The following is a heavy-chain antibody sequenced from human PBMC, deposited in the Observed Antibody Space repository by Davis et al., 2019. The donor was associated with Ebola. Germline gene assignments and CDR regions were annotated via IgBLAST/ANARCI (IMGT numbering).Heavy chain of an antibody. V-gene: IGHV3-9*01. Sequence: PGGSLRLSCAASGFTFDDYAMHWVRQAPGKGLEWVSGISWNSGSIGYADSVKGRFTISRDNAKNSLYLQMNSLRAEDTAVYYCAKDQGFLEWLFSGYFDYWGQGTLVTVSS. CDR1: GFTFDDYA. CDR3: AKDQGFLEWLFSGYFDY. D-gene: IGHD3-3*01. J-gene: IGHJ4*02. CDR2: ISWNSGSI.